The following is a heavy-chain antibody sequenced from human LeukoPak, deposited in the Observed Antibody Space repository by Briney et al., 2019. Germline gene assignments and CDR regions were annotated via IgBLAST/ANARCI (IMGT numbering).Heavy chain of an antibody. CDR1: GGSISSYY. CDR2: IFYIGST. D-gene: IGHD6-6*01. J-gene: IGHJ4*02. V-gene: IGHV4-59*01. Sequence: SESLSLTCTVSGGSISSYYWSWIRQPPGKGLEWIGYIFYIGSTNYNPSLKSRVTISVDTSKNQFSLKLSSVTAADTAVYYCARVDPDSSSTLEVFDYWGQGTLVTVSS. CDR3: ARVDPDSSSTLEVFDY.